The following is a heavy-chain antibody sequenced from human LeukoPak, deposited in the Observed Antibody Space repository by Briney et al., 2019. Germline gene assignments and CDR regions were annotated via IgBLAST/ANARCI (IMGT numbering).Heavy chain of an antibody. CDR2: INHSGST. D-gene: IGHD6-6*01. CDR1: GGSFSGYY. J-gene: IGHJ6*02. V-gene: IGHV4-34*01. Sequence: SETLSLTCAVYGGSFSGYYWSWIRQPPGKGLEWIGEINHSGSTNYNPSLKSRVTISVDTSKNQFSLKLSSVTAADTAVYYCARDSSIDYSSSSRYYYGTDVWGQGTTVTVSS. CDR3: ARDSSIDYSSSSRYYYGTDV.